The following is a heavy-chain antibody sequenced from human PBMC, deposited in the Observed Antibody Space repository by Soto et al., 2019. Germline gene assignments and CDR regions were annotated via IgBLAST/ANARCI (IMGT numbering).Heavy chain of an antibody. J-gene: IGHJ5*02. Sequence: SETLSLTCTVSGGSISSGDYYWSWIRQPPGKGLEWIGYIYYSGSTYYNPSLKSRVTISVDTSKNQFSLKLSSVTAADTAVYYCARASFIAARRWFDPWGQGTLVTVSS. D-gene: IGHD6-6*01. CDR2: IYYSGST. CDR1: GGSISSGDYY. CDR3: ARASFIAARRWFDP. V-gene: IGHV4-30-4*01.